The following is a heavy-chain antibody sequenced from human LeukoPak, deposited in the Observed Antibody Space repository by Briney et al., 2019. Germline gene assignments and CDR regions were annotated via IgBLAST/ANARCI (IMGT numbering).Heavy chain of an antibody. CDR2: IRGNAGTT. Sequence: PGGTLRLSCAASGFIFSNYGMSWVRQAPGKGLEWVSAIRGNAGTTYYADSVKGRFTIFRDNFKNMLYLQMNSLRVEDTAVYYCAKGHGDASGYYYFDSGGQGTLVTVSS. D-gene: IGHD3-22*01. CDR3: AKGHGDASGYYYFDS. V-gene: IGHV3-23*01. CDR1: GFIFSNYG. J-gene: IGHJ4*02.